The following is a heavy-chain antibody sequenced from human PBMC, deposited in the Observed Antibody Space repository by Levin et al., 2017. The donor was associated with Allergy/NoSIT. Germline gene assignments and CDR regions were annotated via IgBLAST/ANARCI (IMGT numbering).Heavy chain of an antibody. CDR1: GFTFGDYA. CDR2: ISRGNSYT. V-gene: IGHV3-11*05. CDR3: ARGRVPNDY. Sequence: GESLKISCAASGFTFGDYAMHWVRQAPGKGLEWVSYISRGNSYTNYLDSVKGRFTISRDNAKNSLYLQMNSLRAEDTAIYYCARGRVPNDYWGQGTLVTVSS. J-gene: IGHJ4*02. D-gene: IGHD3-10*01.